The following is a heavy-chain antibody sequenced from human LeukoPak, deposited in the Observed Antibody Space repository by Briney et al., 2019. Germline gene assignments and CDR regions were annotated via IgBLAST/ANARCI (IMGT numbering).Heavy chain of an antibody. V-gene: IGHV3-33*06. Sequence: GRSLRLSCAASGFTFNTYGMHWVRQAPGKGLEWVALIWYDGSITYYADSVKGRFTISRDNSKNTLYLQLTSLRAEDTAVYYCAKVSVQYSSSSGGFDCWGQGTLVTVSS. D-gene: IGHD6-6*01. CDR2: IWYDGSIT. J-gene: IGHJ4*02. CDR1: GFTFNTYG. CDR3: AKVSVQYSSSSGGFDC.